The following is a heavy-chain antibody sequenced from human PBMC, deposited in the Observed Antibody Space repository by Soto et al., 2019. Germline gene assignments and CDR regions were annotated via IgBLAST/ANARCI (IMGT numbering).Heavy chain of an antibody. Sequence: EVQLLESGGGLVQPGGSLRLSCAASGFTFSSYAMSWVRQAPGKWLEWVSAISGSGGSTYNADSVKGRFTISRDNYKNTLYLQMNSLRAEDTAVYYCAKGSGDYDLWSGYSPPYYFDYWGQGTLVTVSS. D-gene: IGHD3-3*01. CDR2: ISGSGGST. CDR1: GFTFSSYA. V-gene: IGHV3-23*01. CDR3: AKGSGDYDLWSGYSPPYYFDY. J-gene: IGHJ4*02.